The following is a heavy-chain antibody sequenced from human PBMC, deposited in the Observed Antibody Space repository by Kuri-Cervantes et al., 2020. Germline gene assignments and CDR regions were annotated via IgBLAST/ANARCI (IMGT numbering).Heavy chain of an antibody. CDR1: GGSFSGYY. CDR3: ARGLTWGIQKDY. Sequence: SETLSLTCAVYGGSFSGYYWSWIRQPPGKGLEWIGEINHSGSTNYNPSLKSRVTISVDTSKNQFSLKLSSVTAADTAVYYCARGLTWGIQKDYWGQGTLVIVSS. CDR2: INHSGST. D-gene: IGHD5-18*01. V-gene: IGHV4-34*01. J-gene: IGHJ4*02.